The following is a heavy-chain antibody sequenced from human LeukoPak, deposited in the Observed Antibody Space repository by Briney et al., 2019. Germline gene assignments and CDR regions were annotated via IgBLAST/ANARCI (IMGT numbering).Heavy chain of an antibody. J-gene: IGHJ6*02. CDR1: GFTVSSNY. V-gene: IGHV3-48*01. D-gene: IGHD3-22*01. CDR3: AREWFYYYYGMDV. CDR2: ISSSSSTI. Sequence: GGSLRLSCAASGFTVSSNYMSWVRQAPGKGLEWVSYISSSSSTIYYADSVKGRFTISRDNAKNSLYLQMNSLRAEDTAVYYCAREWFYYYYGMDVWGQGTTVTVSS.